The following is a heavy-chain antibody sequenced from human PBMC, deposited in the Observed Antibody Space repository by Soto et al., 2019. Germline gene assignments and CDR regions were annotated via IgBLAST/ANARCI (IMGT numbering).Heavy chain of an antibody. D-gene: IGHD3-10*01. J-gene: IGHJ4*02. CDR3: ARGGFSGSGSFIQGDY. V-gene: IGHV3-74*01. CDR1: GFTFSSYW. Sequence: EVQLVESGGGLVQPGGSLRLSCAASGFTFSSYWMHWGRQAPGKGLVWVSRIKSDGSNINYADSVKGRFTISRDNAKNTLYLQMNSLRAEDTAIYYCARGGFSGSGSFIQGDYWGQGTLVTVSS. CDR2: IKSDGSNI.